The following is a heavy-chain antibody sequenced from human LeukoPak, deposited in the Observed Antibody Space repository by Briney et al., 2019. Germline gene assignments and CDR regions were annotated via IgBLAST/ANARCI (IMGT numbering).Heavy chain of an antibody. D-gene: IGHD6-13*01. Sequence: PGGSLRLSRAASGFTFSSSAMTWVRQAPGKGLEWVSTISGSGGSTYYEDSVKGRFSISRDNSKKKVHLQMNSLRADDTAVYYCARSNSSWHPFDYWGQGTLVTVSS. CDR3: ARSNSSWHPFDY. CDR1: GFTFSSSA. CDR2: ISGSGGST. V-gene: IGHV3-23*01. J-gene: IGHJ4*02.